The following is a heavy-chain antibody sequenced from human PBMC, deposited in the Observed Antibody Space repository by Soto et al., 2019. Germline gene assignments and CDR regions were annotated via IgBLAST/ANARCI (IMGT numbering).Heavy chain of an antibody. J-gene: IGHJ4*02. V-gene: IGHV1-69*02. CDR3: VHSLVREFAY. D-gene: IGHD6-13*01. Sequence: QVQLVQSGAEVKKPGSSVKVSCKASGGTFSSYTISWVRQAPGQGLEWMGRIIPILGIANYAQKFQGRVTTTADKSTSTAYMELSSLRSEDTAVYYCVHSLVREFAYWGQGTLVTVSS. CDR1: GGTFSSYT. CDR2: IIPILGIA.